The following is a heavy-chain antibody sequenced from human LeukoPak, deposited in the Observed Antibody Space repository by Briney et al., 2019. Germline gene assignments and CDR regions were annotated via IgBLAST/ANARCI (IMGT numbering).Heavy chain of an antibody. Sequence: KTGGSLRLSCAGSGWTFSDYFMSWIRQAPGKGLEYVAYISSGGSTIYYADSVKGRFTISRHNAKNSLYLQLNSPRAEDTAVYYCARVPREPDSGNTTPMDVWGQGTTVTVSS. CDR1: GWTFSDYF. V-gene: IGHV3-11*01. CDR3: ARVPREPDSGNTTPMDV. D-gene: IGHD1-1*01. J-gene: IGHJ6*02. CDR2: ISSGGSTI.